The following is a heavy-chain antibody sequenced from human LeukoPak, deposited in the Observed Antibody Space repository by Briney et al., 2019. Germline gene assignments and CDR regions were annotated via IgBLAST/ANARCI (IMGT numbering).Heavy chain of an antibody. CDR2: INPSGGST. J-gene: IGHJ5*02. D-gene: IGHD3-22*01. V-gene: IGHV1-46*01. Sequence: ASVKVSCKASGYTFTSYYMHWVRQAPGQGLEWMGIINPSGGSTSYAQKFRGRVTMTRDTSTSTVYMELSSLRSEDTAVYYCARGATYYYDSSGQTKFDPWGQGTLVTVSS. CDR3: ARGATYYYDSSGQTKFDP. CDR1: GYTFTSYY.